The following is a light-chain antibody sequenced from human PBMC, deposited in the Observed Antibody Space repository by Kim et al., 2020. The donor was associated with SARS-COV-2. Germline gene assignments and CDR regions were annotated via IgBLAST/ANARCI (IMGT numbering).Light chain of an antibody. CDR1: SSDVGGYNY. J-gene: IGLJ3*02. Sequence: QAITISCTGTSSDVGGYNYVSWYQQHPGKAPKLMVYDVSQRPSGVSNRFSGSKSGNTASLTISGLQAEDEADYHCSSYTSSRTWVFGGGTKLTVL. CDR2: DVS. V-gene: IGLV2-14*04. CDR3: SSYTSSRTWV.